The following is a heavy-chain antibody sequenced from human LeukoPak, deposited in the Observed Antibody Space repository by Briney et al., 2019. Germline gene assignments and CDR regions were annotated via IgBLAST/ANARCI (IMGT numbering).Heavy chain of an antibody. Sequence: SQTLSLTCAISGDSVSSNSAAWNWIRQSPSRGLEWLGRTYYRSKWYNDYAVSVKSRITINPDTFKNQFSLQLNSVTPEDTAVYYCAREGLRAYYYGSGTMGAGSYYYMDVWGKGTTVTVSS. D-gene: IGHD3-10*01. CDR1: GDSVSSNSAA. CDR3: AREGLRAYYYGSGTMGAGSYYYMDV. J-gene: IGHJ6*03. CDR2: TYYRSKWYN. V-gene: IGHV6-1*01.